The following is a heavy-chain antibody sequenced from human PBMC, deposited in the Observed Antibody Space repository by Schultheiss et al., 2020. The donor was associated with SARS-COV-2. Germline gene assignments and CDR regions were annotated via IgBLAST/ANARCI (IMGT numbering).Heavy chain of an antibody. D-gene: IGHD4-11*01. CDR2: IWDDGSNK. V-gene: IGHV3-33*01. J-gene: IGHJ4*02. CDR3: ARDYSNYFDY. CDR1: GFIFSSYG. Sequence: GGSLRLSCAASGFIFSSYGMHWVRQAPGKGLEWVAIIWDDGSNKYYADSVRGRFTISRDNSKNTLYLQMNNLRADDTAVYYCARDYSNYFDYWGQGTLVTVSS.